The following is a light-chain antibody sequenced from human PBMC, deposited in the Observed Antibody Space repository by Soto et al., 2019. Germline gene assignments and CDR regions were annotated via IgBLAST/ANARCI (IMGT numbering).Light chain of an antibody. V-gene: IGLV2-8*01. CDR2: EVN. CDR1: SSDVGAYNY. J-gene: IGLJ1*01. CDR3: TSHAGTINVPYI. Sequence: QSALTQPPSASGSPGQSVTISCTGTSSDVGAYNYVSWFQHHPGKAPNLLVYEVNKRPSGVPDCFSGSKSGNTASLTVSGLQAEDEADYYCTSHAGTINVPYIFGTGTKLTVL.